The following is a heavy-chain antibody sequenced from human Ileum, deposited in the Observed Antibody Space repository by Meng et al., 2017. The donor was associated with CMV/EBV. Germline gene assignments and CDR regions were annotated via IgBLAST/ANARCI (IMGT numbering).Heavy chain of an antibody. J-gene: IGHJ4*02. CDR2: ISHDGSKT. CDR3: AAEYQLMNAPYYEY. D-gene: IGHD2-2*01. CDR1: GRNFNRYG. V-gene: IGHV3-30*10. Sequence: ASGRNFNRYGMQWVRQAPGKGLEWVATISHDGSKTYYRESVRGRFAILRDNSKNTLALQLNSLRADDTAVYYCAAEYQLMNAPYYEYWGQGTLVTVSS.